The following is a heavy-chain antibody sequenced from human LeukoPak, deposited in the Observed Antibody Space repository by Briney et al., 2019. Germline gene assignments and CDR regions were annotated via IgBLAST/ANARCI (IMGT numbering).Heavy chain of an antibody. J-gene: IGHJ4*02. Sequence: SETLSLTCGVYGGSYSDYYWSWIRQPPGKGLEWIGEINHSGITNYNPSLKSRVTISVDTSKNQFSLKLSSVTAADTAVYYCARHNKGSLTPAEDYFDYWGQGTLVTVSS. CDR3: ARHNKGSLTPAEDYFDY. CDR1: GGSYSDYY. D-gene: IGHD3-9*01. CDR2: INHSGIT. V-gene: IGHV4-34*01.